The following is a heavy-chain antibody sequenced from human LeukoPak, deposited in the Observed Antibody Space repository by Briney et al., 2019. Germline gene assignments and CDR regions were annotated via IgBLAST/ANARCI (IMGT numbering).Heavy chain of an antibody. V-gene: IGHV3-30*18. CDR2: ISYDGSNK. D-gene: IGHD4-17*01. CDR3: AKPTGDYKSPDAFDI. Sequence: PGGSLRLSCAASGFTFSSYAMSWVRQAPGKGLEWVAVISYDGSNKYYADSVKGRFTISRDNSKNTLYLQMNSLRAEDTAVYYCAKPTGDYKSPDAFDIWGQGTMVTVSS. CDR1: GFTFSSYA. J-gene: IGHJ3*02.